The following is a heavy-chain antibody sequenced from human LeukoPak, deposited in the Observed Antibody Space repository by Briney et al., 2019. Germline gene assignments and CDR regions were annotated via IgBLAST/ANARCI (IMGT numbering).Heavy chain of an antibody. J-gene: IGHJ4*02. CDR3: TGGIWPRSNY. CDR1: GFTFSSYW. Sequence: GGSLRLSCAASGFTFSSYWMHWVRQAPGKGLVWISRINADGSGTYYADSLKDRFTISRDNAKSTLYLQMNSLRADDTAVYYCTGGIWPRSNYWGQGTLVTVSS. V-gene: IGHV3-74*01. CDR2: INADGSGT. D-gene: IGHD2-15*01.